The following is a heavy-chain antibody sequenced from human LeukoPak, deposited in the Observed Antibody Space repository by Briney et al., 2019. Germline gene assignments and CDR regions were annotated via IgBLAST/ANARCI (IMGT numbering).Heavy chain of an antibody. V-gene: IGHV1-2*02. CDR3: TRGDQWLLLYFQHGMDV. CDR2: INPSNGDT. D-gene: IGHD6-19*01. Sequence: ASVKVSRKASGYSFIVYYIHWVRQAPGHGLEWVGWINPSNGDTNYAQSFQDRVTMTSDTTISTAYMDLGRLRSEDTAIYYCTRGDQWLLLYFQHGMDVWGQGTTVSVSS. J-gene: IGHJ6*02. CDR1: GYSFIVYY.